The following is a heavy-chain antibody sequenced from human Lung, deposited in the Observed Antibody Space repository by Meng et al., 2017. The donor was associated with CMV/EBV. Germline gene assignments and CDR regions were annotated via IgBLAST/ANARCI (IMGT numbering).Heavy chain of an antibody. V-gene: IGHV3-21*01. CDR2: ISSTSAYI. J-gene: IGHJ6*02. CDR3: ARDIRGSDYYYGMDV. Sequence: GGSLRLSXAAFEFTFSSYRMNWVRQAPGKGLEWVSFISSTSAYIDYADSVKGRFTISRDNARNSLFLQMNSLRAEDTAVYYCARDIRGSDYYYGMDVWGQGTTVTFSS. CDR1: EFTFSSYR. D-gene: IGHD3-10*01.